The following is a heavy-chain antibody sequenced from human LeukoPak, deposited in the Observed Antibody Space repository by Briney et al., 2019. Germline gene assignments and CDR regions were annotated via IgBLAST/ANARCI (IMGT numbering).Heavy chain of an antibody. V-gene: IGHV3-74*01. Sequence: GGSLRLSCAASGFTFSNYGMHWVRQAPGKGLVWVARLTGDGSSTSYADSVKGRFTISRDNAKNTLYLQMSSLRAEDTAVYYCARDFYFSIKDWGQGTLVTVSS. CDR2: LTGDGSST. D-gene: IGHD2/OR15-2a*01. J-gene: IGHJ4*02. CDR1: GFTFSNYG. CDR3: ARDFYFSIKD.